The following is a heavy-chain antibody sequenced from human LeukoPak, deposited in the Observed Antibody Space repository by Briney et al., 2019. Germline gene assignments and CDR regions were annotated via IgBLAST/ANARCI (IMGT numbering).Heavy chain of an antibody. CDR1: GFTFNNDA. D-gene: IGHD4-23*01. J-gene: IGHJ4*02. V-gene: IGHV3-48*03. CDR3: ARVGRSTVGGY. Sequence: GGSLRLSCAASGFTFNNDAMSWVRQAPGKGLEWVSYISRSGSSIYYADSVKGRFTISRDNAKNSLYLQMNTLRAEDTAVYYCARVGRSTVGGYWGQGTLVTVSS. CDR2: ISRSGSSI.